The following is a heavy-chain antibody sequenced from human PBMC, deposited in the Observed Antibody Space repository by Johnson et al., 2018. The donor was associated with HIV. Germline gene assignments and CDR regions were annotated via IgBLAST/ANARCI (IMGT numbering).Heavy chain of an antibody. V-gene: IGHV3-74*02. D-gene: IGHD3-22*01. J-gene: IGHJ3*02. CDR2: INSDGSST. CDR1: GFTFSSYW. CDR3: ASPWYYYDSSGWGAFDI. Sequence: VQLVESGGGLVQTGGSLRLSCAASGFTFSSYWMHWVRQAPGKGLVWVSRINSDGSSTNYADSVKGRFTISRDNVKNTLYLQMNSLRAEDTAVYYCASPWYYYDSSGWGAFDIWGQGTMVTVSS.